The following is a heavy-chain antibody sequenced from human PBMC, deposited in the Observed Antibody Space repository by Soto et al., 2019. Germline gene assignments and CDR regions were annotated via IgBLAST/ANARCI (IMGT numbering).Heavy chain of an antibody. CDR2: ISSNGGST. CDR1: GFTFSSYA. V-gene: IGHV3-64*01. D-gene: IGHD6-19*01. J-gene: IGHJ2*01. Sequence: GGPRRLSCGASGFTFSSYAMHWVRQAPGKGLEYVSAISSNGGSTYYANSVKGRFTISRDNSKNTLYLQMGSLRAEDMAVYYCARDRVGQWLAHWYFDLWGRGTLVTVSS. CDR3: ARDRVGQWLAHWYFDL.